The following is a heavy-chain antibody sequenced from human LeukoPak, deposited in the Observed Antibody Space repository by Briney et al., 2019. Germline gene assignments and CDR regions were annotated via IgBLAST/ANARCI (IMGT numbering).Heavy chain of an antibody. V-gene: IGHV4-34*01. CDR2: INHSGST. Sequence: SETLSLTCAVYGGSFSGYYWSWIRQPPGKGLEWIGEINHSGSTNYNPSLKSRVTISEDTSKNQFSLKLSSVTAADTAVYSCARELGDYLFDYWGQGTLVTVSS. D-gene: IGHD4-17*01. J-gene: IGHJ4*02. CDR3: ARELGDYLFDY. CDR1: GGSFSGYY.